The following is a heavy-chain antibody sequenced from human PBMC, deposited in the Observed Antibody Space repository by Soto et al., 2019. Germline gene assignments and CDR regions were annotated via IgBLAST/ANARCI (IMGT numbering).Heavy chain of an antibody. CDR1: GGSIRGGRYY. V-gene: IGHV4-30-4*08. J-gene: IGHJ4*02. Sequence: SESVCLTCTVSGGSIRGGRYYWGWIRQPPGKGREWIGYIYYSGSTYYNPSLKSRVTISVDTSKNQFSLKLSSVTAADTAVYYCARAYYDSTGYNFDYWGQGTLVTVS. CDR2: IYYSGST. D-gene: IGHD3-22*01. CDR3: ARAYYDSTGYNFDY.